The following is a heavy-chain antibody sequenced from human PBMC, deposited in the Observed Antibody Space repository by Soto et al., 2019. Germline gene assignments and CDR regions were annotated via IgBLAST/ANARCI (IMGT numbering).Heavy chain of an antibody. D-gene: IGHD3-16*01. Sequence: SVKVSCKAAECTRSYFGISWVRQVPGQGLAWMGSIIPLNGTRNYAQRFRGRVTFIADDSTNMVYMELMRLRSDDTAIYYCARDITTHYDSSYDWSDPWGQGVLVTVSS. CDR2: IIPLNGTR. CDR1: ECTRSYFG. CDR3: ARDITTHYDSSYDWSDP. J-gene: IGHJ5*02. V-gene: IGHV1-69*13.